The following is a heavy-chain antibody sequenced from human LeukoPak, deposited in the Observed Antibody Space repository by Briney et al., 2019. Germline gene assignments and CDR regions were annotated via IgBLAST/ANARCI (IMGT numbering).Heavy chain of an antibody. D-gene: IGHD3-10*01. J-gene: IGHJ3*02. V-gene: IGHV4-61*02. CDR3: ARGSSTQAFDI. CDR1: GGSISSGSYY. CDR2: IYTSGNT. Sequence: SQTLSLTCTVSGGSISSGSYYWNWIRQPAGKGLEWIGRIYTSGNTNYNPSLKSRVTISVDTSKNQFSLKLSSVTAADTAVYYCARGSSTQAFDIWGQGTMVTVSS.